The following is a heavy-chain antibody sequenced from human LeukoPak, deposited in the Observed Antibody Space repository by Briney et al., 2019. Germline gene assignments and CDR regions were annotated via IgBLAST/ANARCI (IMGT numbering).Heavy chain of an antibody. D-gene: IGHD2-15*01. J-gene: IGHJ4*02. CDR1: GFTFSRSW. Sequence: QPGGSLRLSCAGSGFTFSRSWMTWVRQVPGKGLEWVANINEDGSGKYHVDSVKGRFTIYRDNTQDSLSLQMNSLRFEDTAIYYCARGRGSPDYWGRGTLVTVSS. CDR3: ARGRGSPDY. V-gene: IGHV3-7*01. CDR2: INEDGSGK.